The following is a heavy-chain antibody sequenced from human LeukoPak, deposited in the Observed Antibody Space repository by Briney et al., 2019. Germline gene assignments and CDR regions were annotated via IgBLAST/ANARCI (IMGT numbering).Heavy chain of an antibody. CDR2: ISSSSSYI. D-gene: IGHD3-10*01. J-gene: IGHJ3*02. CDR3: AKPYGSGSANAFDI. Sequence: GGPLRLSRAASGFTFSSYSMNWVRQAPGKGLEWVSSISSSSSYIYYADSVKGRFTISRDNAKNSLYLQMNSLRAEDTAVYYCAKPYGSGSANAFDIWGQGTMVTVSS. V-gene: IGHV3-21*01. CDR1: GFTFSSYS.